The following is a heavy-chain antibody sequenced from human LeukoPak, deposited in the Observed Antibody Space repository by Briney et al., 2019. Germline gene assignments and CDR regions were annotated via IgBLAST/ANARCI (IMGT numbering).Heavy chain of an antibody. Sequence: GASVKVSCKASGYTFTTYGISWVRQAPGQGLEWMGGIIPIFGTANYAQKFQGRVTITADESTSTAYMELSSLRSEDTAVYYCARACRYCGGDWNNDAFDIWGQGTMVTVSS. J-gene: IGHJ3*02. CDR1: GYTFTTYG. CDR3: ARACRYCGGDWNNDAFDI. D-gene: IGHD2-21*01. V-gene: IGHV1-69*13. CDR2: IIPIFGTA.